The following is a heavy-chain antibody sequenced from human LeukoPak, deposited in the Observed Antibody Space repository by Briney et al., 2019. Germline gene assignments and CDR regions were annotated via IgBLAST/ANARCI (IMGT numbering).Heavy chain of an antibody. Sequence: SETLSLTCTVSGGSIISYYWSWIRQPPGKGLEWIGYIYYSGSTNYNPSLKSRVTISVDTSKNQFSLELSSVTAADTAVYYCARGGGISHNYYYMDVWGKGTTVTISS. V-gene: IGHV4-59*01. CDR2: IYYSGST. CDR1: GGSIISYY. J-gene: IGHJ6*03. D-gene: IGHD6-13*01. CDR3: ARGGGISHNYYYMDV.